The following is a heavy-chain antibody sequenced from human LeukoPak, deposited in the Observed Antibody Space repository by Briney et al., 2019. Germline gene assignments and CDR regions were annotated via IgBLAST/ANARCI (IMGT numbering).Heavy chain of an antibody. Sequence: ASVKVSCKASGYTFTSYDINWVRQATGQGLEWMGWMNPNSGNTGYAQKFQGRVTMTRNTSISTAYMELSSLRSEDTAVYYCARGAEVVVVPADYGMDVRGQGTTVTVSS. CDR2: MNPNSGNT. D-gene: IGHD2-2*01. CDR3: ARGAEVVVVPADYGMDV. CDR1: GYTFTSYD. J-gene: IGHJ6*02. V-gene: IGHV1-8*01.